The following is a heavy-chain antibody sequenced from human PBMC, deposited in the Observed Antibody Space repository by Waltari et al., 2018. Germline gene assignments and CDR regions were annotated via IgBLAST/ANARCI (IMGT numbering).Heavy chain of an antibody. J-gene: IGHJ3*02. CDR1: EFTFSSYS. CDR3: AREIRGTGYFPDAFDI. D-gene: IGHD3-9*01. Sequence: EVQLVESGGGSVQPGGSLRLSCAASEFTFSSYSMNWVRQAPGQGLGWVAYISNSRTTIYCADSVKGRFTISRDNDQNSLYLQMNSLRAEDTAVYYCAREIRGTGYFPDAFDIWGQGTMVTVSS. CDR2: ISNSRTTI. V-gene: IGHV3-48*01.